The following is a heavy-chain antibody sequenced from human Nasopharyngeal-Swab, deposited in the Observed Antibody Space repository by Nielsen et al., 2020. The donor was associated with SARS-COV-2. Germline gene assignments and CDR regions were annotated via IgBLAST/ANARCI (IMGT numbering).Heavy chain of an antibody. CDR1: GFTFSDYY. CDR2: ISWNSGSI. Sequence: SLKISCAASGFTFSDYYMSWIRQAPGKGLEWVSGISWNSGSIGYADSVKGRFTISRDNAKNSLYLQMNSLRAEDTALYYCAKDKRVVTYYFDYWGQGTLVTVSS. CDR3: AKDKRVVTYYFDY. V-gene: IGHV3-9*01. J-gene: IGHJ4*02. D-gene: IGHD3-22*01.